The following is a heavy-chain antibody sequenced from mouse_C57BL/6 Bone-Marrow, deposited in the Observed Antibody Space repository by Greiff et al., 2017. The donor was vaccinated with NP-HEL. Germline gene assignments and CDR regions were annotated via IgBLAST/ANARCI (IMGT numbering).Heavy chain of an antibody. V-gene: IGHV5-6*01. CDR3: ARHELTVDY. CDR1: GFTFSSYG. Sequence: VQLQQSGGDLVKPGGSLKLSCAASGFTFSSYGMSWVRQTPDKRLEWVATISSGGSYTYYPDSVKGRFTISRDNAKNTLYLQMSSLKSEDTAMYYCARHELTVDYWGQGTTLTVSS. J-gene: IGHJ2*01. D-gene: IGHD1-1*01. CDR2: ISSGGSYT.